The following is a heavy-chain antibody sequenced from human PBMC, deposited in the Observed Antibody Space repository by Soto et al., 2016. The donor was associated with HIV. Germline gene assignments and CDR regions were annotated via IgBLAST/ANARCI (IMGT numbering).Heavy chain of an antibody. CDR3: ARDPDTAMGPSAFDI. Sequence: EVQLVESGGGLVQPGGSLRLSCAASGFTFSSYSMNWVRQAPGKGLEWVSYISSSSSTIYYADSVKGRFTISRDNAKNSLYLQMNSLRAEDTAVYYCARDPDTAMGPSAFDIWGQGTMVTVSS. D-gene: IGHD5-18*01. CDR1: GFTFSSYS. CDR2: ISSSSSTI. J-gene: IGHJ3*02. V-gene: IGHV3-48*04.